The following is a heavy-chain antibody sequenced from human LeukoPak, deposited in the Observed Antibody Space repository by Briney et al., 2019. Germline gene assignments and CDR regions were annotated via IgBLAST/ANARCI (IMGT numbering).Heavy chain of an antibody. CDR3: AKVWDYGDSSDGY. CDR1: GFTFRNYL. J-gene: IGHJ4*02. CDR2: INQDESNA. D-gene: IGHD4-17*01. Sequence: GGSLRLSCAVSGFTFRNYLMHWVRQAPGKGLVWVSRINQDESNAYADSVRGRFTISRDNAKDTLYLQMNSLRAEDTAVYYCAKVWDYGDSSDGYWGQGTLVTVSS. V-gene: IGHV3-74*01.